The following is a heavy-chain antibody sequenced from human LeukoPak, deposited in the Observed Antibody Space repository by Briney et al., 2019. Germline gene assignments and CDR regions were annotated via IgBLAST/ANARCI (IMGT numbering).Heavy chain of an antibody. V-gene: IGHV4-34*01. J-gene: IGHJ4*02. CDR2: INHSGST. CDR1: GGSFSGYY. D-gene: IGHD1-20*01. Sequence: PSETLSLTCAVYGGSFSGYYWSWIRQPPGKGLEWIGEINHSGSTNYNPSLKSRVTISVDTSKNQFSLKLSSVTAADTAVYYCARGSNWNAVFGYWGQGTLVTVSS. CDR3: ARGSNWNAVFGY.